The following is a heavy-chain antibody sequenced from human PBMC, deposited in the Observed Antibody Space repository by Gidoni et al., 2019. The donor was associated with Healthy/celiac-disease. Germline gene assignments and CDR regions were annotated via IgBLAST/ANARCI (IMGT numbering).Heavy chain of an antibody. CDR1: GFTFSSYV. CDR3: ARDSTIFMGPDDAFDI. Sequence: QVQLVESGGGVVQPGRSLRLSCAASGFTFSSYVIHWVRQAPGKGLEWVAVIWYDGSNKYYADSVKGRFTISRDNSKNTLYLQMNSLRAEDTAVYYCARDSTIFMGPDDAFDIWGQGTMVTVSS. D-gene: IGHD3-9*01. J-gene: IGHJ3*02. CDR2: IWYDGSNK. V-gene: IGHV3-33*01.